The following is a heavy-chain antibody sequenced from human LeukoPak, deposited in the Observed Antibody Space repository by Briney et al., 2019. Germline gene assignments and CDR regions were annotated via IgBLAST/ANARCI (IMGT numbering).Heavy chain of an antibody. V-gene: IGHV3-74*01. CDR3: ARAYRGLGSSWYGDPDY. J-gene: IGHJ4*02. CDR2: INSDGSST. CDR1: GFTFSSYW. Sequence: PGGSLRLSCAASGFTFSSYWMHWVRQAPGKGLVWVSRINSDGSSTSYADSVKGRFTISRDNAKNTLYLQMDSLRAEDTAVYYCARAYRGLGSSWYGDPDYWGQGTLVTVSS. D-gene: IGHD6-13*01.